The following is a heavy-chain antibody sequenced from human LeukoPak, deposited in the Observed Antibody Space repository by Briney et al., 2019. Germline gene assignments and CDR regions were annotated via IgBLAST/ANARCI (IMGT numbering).Heavy chain of an antibody. CDR3: ARDESSRDDKNGYQD. Sequence: SETLSLTCSLSVGSISVDSSGCICQCAARRVECIGRIHMSASTNYKSSLKRRVALSMDRSKNLLTLELRSATAADTAVYYCARDESSRDDKNGYQDGGEGMMVTVSS. CDR2: IHMSAST. CDR1: VGSISVDS. V-gene: IGHV4-4*07. J-gene: IGHJ4*02. D-gene: IGHD3-22*01.